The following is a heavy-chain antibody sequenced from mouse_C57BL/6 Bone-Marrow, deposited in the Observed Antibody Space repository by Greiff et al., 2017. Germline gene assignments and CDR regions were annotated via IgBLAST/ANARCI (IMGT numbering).Heavy chain of an antibody. CDR2: INPNYGTT. CDR3: AREFYYYGSSYEGYFDY. J-gene: IGHJ2*01. D-gene: IGHD1-1*01. V-gene: IGHV1-39*01. CDR1: GYSFTDYN. Sequence: EVQLQQSGPELVKPGASVKISCKASGYSFTDYNMNWVKQSHGKSLEWIGVINPNYGTTSYKQKFKGKDTLTVDQSSSTAYMQLNSLTSEDSAVYYCAREFYYYGSSYEGYFDYWGQGTTLTVSS.